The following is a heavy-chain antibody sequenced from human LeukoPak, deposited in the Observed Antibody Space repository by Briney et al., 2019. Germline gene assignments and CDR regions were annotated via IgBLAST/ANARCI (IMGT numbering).Heavy chain of an antibody. J-gene: IGHJ4*02. CDR2: IKQDGSEK. CDR1: GFTFSSYW. V-gene: IGHV3-7*01. D-gene: IGHD2-2*01. Sequence: GGSLRLSCAASGFTFSSYWMSWVRQAPGKGLEWVANIKQDGSEKYYVDSVKGRFTISRDNAKNSLYLQMNSLRAEDTAVYYCAKTLEILLCFSLAVWGQGTLVTVSS. CDR3: AKTLEILLCFSLAV.